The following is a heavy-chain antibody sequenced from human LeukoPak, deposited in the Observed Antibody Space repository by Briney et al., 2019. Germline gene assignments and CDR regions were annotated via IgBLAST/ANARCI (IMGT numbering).Heavy chain of an antibody. D-gene: IGHD3-22*01. Sequence: GESLKISCKGSGYNFASYWIGWVRQMPGKGLEWMGIIYPADSDTRYSPSFRGQVTLSADKSISTAYLQWSSLKGSDTAMYYCARRSPYDNNLVDYWGQGTLVTVSS. CDR1: GYNFASYW. CDR3: ARRSPYDNNLVDY. J-gene: IGHJ4*02. CDR2: IYPADSDT. V-gene: IGHV5-51*01.